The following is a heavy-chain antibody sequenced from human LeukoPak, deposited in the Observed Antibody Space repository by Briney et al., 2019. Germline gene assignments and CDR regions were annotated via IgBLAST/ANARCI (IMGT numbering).Heavy chain of an antibody. V-gene: IGHV4-39*02. J-gene: IGHJ5*01. Sequence: IPSETLSLTCAVSGASISSSIHYWGWVRQPPGKGLEWIGSVYYSGGTYYNPSLESRLTISVDTSNNRFSLKLKSVTAADTAVFYCARVTTGSTTLDSWGQGILVTVSS. D-gene: IGHD1-1*01. CDR1: GASISSSIHY. CDR3: ARVTTGSTTLDS. CDR2: VYYSGGT.